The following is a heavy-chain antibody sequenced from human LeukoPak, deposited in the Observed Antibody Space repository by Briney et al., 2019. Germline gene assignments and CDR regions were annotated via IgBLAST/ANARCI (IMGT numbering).Heavy chain of an antibody. V-gene: IGHV3-30*18. D-gene: IGHD3-22*01. CDR3: AKDPGRYDSSGYYCGY. CDR2: ISYDGSNK. CDR1: GFTFSSYG. Sequence: GGSLRLSCAASGFTFSSYGMHWVRRAPGKGLEWVAVISYDGSNKYYADSVKGRFTISRDNSKNTLYLQMNSLRAEDTAVYYCAKDPGRYDSSGYYCGYWGQGTLVTVSS. J-gene: IGHJ4*02.